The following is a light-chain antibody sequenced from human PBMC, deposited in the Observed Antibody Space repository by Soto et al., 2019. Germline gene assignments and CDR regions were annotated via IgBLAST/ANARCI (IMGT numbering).Light chain of an antibody. CDR3: QQYHNWPLT. CDR1: QSVGRS. J-gene: IGKJ4*01. CDR2: GAS. V-gene: IGKV3D-15*01. Sequence: EIVMTQSPATLSVSPGERVTLSCRASQSVGRSLAWYQQEPGQAPRLLIYGASTRATGTPIRFSGFGSGTEFTLTISSLQSEDFVVYYCQQYHNWPLTFGGGTKVDIK.